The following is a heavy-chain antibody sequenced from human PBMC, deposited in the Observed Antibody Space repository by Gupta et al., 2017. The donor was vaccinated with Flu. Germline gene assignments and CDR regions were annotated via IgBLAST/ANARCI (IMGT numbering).Heavy chain of an antibody. CDR3: ARNRGWQQFDH. CDR1: GFRFRSYW. J-gene: IGHJ5*02. Sequence: EEQLVESGGGLVQRGGSLRLSGAVSGFRFRSYWMDWVRQAPGKGLEWVANIAADDSVKNYADSVKGRFTISRDDAKDSVYLQMNSLRAEDTAVYYCARNRGWQQFDHWGQGALVTVSS. D-gene: IGHD3-10*01. V-gene: IGHV3-7*01. CDR2: IAADDSVK.